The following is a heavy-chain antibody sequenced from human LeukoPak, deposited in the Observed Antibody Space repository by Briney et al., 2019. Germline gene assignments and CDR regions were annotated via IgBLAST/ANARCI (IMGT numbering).Heavy chain of an antibody. D-gene: IGHD2-2*01. Sequence: SETLSLTCAVYGGSFSGYYWSWIRQPPGKGLEWIGEINHSGSTNYNPPLKSRVTISVDTSKNQFSLKLSSVTAADTAVYYCARASTSRPLDYWGQGTLVTVSS. CDR3: ARASTSRPLDY. CDR1: GGSFSGYY. J-gene: IGHJ4*02. V-gene: IGHV4-34*01. CDR2: INHSGST.